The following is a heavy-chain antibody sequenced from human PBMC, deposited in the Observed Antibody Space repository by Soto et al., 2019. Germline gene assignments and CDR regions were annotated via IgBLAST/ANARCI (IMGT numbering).Heavy chain of an antibody. V-gene: IGHV6-1*01. CDR3: ARERGVLSEAFDI. Sequence: SRTLSLTCAISGDSVSSNSAAWNLLRQSPSRGLEWLGRTYYRSKWYNDYVVSVKSRITINPDTSKNQFSLQLNSVTPEDTAVYYCARERGVLSEAFDIWGQGTVVTV. J-gene: IGHJ3*02. CDR2: TYYRSKWYN. D-gene: IGHD3-10*01. CDR1: GDSVSSNSAA.